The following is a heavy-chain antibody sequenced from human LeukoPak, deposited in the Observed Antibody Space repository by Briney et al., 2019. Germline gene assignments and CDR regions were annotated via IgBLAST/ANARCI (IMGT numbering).Heavy chain of an antibody. CDR3: AGGVHNGAFDI. CDR1: GGSISSYY. Sequence: SETLSLTCTVSGGSISSYYWSWIRQPPGKGLEWIGYMYYSGSTNYNPRVTIPVDTSENQFSLKLSSVTAADTAVYYCAGGVHNGAFDIWGQGTMVTVSS. D-gene: IGHD1-14*01. J-gene: IGHJ3*02. CDR2: MYYSGST. V-gene: IGHV4-59*08.